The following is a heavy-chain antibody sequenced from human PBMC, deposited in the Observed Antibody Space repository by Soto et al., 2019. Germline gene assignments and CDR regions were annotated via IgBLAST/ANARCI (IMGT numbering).Heavy chain of an antibody. CDR3: VRDFVGPGLDY. CDR2: ISFDGSIK. Sequence: PGGSLRLSCATSGFEFKNFGMHWVRQAPGKGLEWVTFISFDGSIKYYPDSPKGRFTVSRDNSNNTLFLHMNNLSVEDTARYFCVRDFVGPGLDYWGQGALVTVSS. V-gene: IGHV3-33*02. J-gene: IGHJ4*02. D-gene: IGHD1-26*01. CDR1: GFEFKNFG.